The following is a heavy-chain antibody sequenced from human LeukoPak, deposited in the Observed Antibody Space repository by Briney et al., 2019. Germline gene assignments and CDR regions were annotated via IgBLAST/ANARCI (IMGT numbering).Heavy chain of an antibody. J-gene: IGHJ6*02. CDR1: GFTFSSYA. CDR2: VTSGGST. V-gene: IGHV3-23*01. CDR3: AKDLAAEDYYYYYGMDV. Sequence: GGSLRLSCAASGFTFSSYAMSWVRQAPGKGLEWVSTVTSGGSTYYADSVNGRFTISRDNSKNTLSLQMNSLRAEDTAVYYCAKDLAAEDYYYYYGMDVWGQGTTVTVSS.